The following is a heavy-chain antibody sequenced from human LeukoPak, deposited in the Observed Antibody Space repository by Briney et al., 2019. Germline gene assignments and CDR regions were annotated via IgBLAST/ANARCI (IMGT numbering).Heavy chain of an antibody. CDR2: IYYSGST. CDR3: ARDLPDYYDSSGYLLPHAFDI. D-gene: IGHD3-22*01. V-gene: IGHV4-31*03. Sequence: SETLSLTCTVSGGSISSGGYYWSWIRQHPGKGLEWIGYIYYSGSTYYNPFLKSRVTISVDTSKNQFSLKLSSVTAADTAVHYCARDLPDYYDSSGYLLPHAFDIWGQGTMVTVSS. J-gene: IGHJ3*02. CDR1: GGSISSGGYY.